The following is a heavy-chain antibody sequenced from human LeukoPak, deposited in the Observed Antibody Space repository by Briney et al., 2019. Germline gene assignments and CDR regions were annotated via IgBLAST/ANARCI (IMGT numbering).Heavy chain of an antibody. Sequence: GESLKISCKGSGYSFTSYWIGWVRHMPGKGLEWMGIIYPGDSDTRYSPSFQGQVTISADKSISTAYLQWSSLKASDTAMYYCASEYYYGSGSYQGPPSYWGQGTLVTVSS. CDR3: ASEYYYGSGSYQGPPSY. J-gene: IGHJ4*02. D-gene: IGHD3-10*01. V-gene: IGHV5-51*01. CDR1: GYSFTSYW. CDR2: IYPGDSDT.